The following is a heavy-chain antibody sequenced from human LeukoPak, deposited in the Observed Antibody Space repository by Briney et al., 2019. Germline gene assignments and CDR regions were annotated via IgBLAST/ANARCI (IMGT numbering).Heavy chain of an antibody. D-gene: IGHD4-11*01. CDR1: GGSISSSSYY. Sequence: PSETLSLTCTVSGGSISSSSYYWGWIRQPPGKGLEWIGNIYYSGSTYYNPSLKSRVPISVDTSKNQFSLKLSSVTAADTAVYYCARVTTVTTVYSDYWGQGTLVTVSS. V-gene: IGHV4-39*01. J-gene: IGHJ4*02. CDR3: ARVTTVTTVYSDY. CDR2: IYYSGST.